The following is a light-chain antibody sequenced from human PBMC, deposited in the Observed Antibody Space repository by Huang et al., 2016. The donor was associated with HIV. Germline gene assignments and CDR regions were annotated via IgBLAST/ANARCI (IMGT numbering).Light chain of an antibody. CDR1: QDIDNY. Sequence: DIQMTQSPSSLSASVGDSVTIPCRASQDIDNYLAWYQQKPGKVTKLLIFAASAVKSGVPPRCSGSGCGTHFSLNISSLQPEDVATYYCQKYNSAPITFGQGTRLEI. V-gene: IGKV1-27*01. CDR3: QKYNSAPIT. J-gene: IGKJ5*01. CDR2: AAS.